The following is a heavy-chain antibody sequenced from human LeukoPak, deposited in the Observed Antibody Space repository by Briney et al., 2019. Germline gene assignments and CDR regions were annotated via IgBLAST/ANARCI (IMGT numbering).Heavy chain of an antibody. D-gene: IGHD3-22*01. Sequence: GGSLRLSCAASGFTFSDYYMSWIRQAPGKGLEWVSYISSSGSSIYYADSVKGRFTISRDNAKNSLYLQMNSLRAEDTAVYYCARPSLYSSGYYYDFDYWGQGTLVTVSS. CDR2: ISSSGSSI. CDR3: ARPSLYSSGYYYDFDY. J-gene: IGHJ4*02. V-gene: IGHV3-11*01. CDR1: GFTFSDYY.